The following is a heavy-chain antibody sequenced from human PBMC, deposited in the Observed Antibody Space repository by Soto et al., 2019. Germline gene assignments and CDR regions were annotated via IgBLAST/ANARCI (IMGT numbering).Heavy chain of an antibody. V-gene: IGHV1-2*02. CDR2: INPATGAA. Sequence: QLHLVQSGAVVKKPGASVTVSCSASGYPVTAYYMHWVRQAPGRGLEWMGGINPATGAAKYTQTFRGRVTMTRDTSTGTGLMELSGLTSEDTAVFYCARGGGVGVAGSAAFDMWGQGTLVTVSS. CDR3: ARGGGVGVAGSAAFDM. CDR1: GYPVTAYY. D-gene: IGHD3-3*01. J-gene: IGHJ3*02.